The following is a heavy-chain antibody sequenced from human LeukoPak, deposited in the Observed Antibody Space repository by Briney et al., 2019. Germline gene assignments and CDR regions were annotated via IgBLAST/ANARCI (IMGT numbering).Heavy chain of an antibody. J-gene: IGHJ5*02. V-gene: IGHV3-7*01. D-gene: IGHD5-12*01. CDR1: GFTFSSYW. CDR2: IKQDGSEK. Sequence: PGGSLRLSCAASGFTFSSYWMSWVRQAPGKGLERVANIKQDGSEKYYVDSVKGRFTISRDNAKNSLYLQMNSLRAEDTAVYYCAREEGGYVLKCNWFDPWGQGTLVTVSS. CDR3: AREEGGYVLKCNWFDP.